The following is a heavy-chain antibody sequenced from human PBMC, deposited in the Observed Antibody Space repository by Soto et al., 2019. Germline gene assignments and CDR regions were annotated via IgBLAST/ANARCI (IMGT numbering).Heavy chain of an antibody. J-gene: IGHJ4*02. CDR2: IYRDGST. CDR3: ARNYFDSGGGFDY. Sequence: EVQLVESGGGLIQPGGSLRLSCAASGFIVSSNYMSWVRQAPGKGLEWVSVIYRDGSTYYADSVKGRFTISRDNSKNTLYLQRNSLRAEDTAVYYCARNYFDSGGGFDYWGQGTLVTVSS. V-gene: IGHV3-53*01. D-gene: IGHD3-22*01. CDR1: GFIVSSNY.